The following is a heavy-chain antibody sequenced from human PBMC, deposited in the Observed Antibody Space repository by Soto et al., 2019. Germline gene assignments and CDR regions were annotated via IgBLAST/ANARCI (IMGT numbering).Heavy chain of an antibody. J-gene: IGHJ4*02. D-gene: IGHD1-1*01. V-gene: IGHV1-18*01. CDR1: GYAFTTYG. CDR2: ISAHNGNT. Sequence: QVHLVQSGAEVKKPGASVKVSCKGSGYAFTTYGITWVRQAPGQGLEWMGWISAHNGNTNYAQKLQGRVTVTRDTSTSTAYMELRGLRSDDTAVYYGARGRYGDYWGQGALVTVSS. CDR3: ARGRYGDY.